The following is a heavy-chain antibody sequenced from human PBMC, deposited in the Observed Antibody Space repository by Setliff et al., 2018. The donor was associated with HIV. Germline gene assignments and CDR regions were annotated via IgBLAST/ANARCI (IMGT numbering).Heavy chain of an antibody. D-gene: IGHD1-7*01. CDR1: GDSISSYY. Sequence: LSLTCTVSGDSISSYYWSWIRQPAGKGLEWIGRIYSSGNSYYNPSLKSRVTMSVDTSKDQFSLKLSSVTAADTAVYYCARGTIEYWGQGMLVTVSS. CDR3: ARGTIEY. V-gene: IGHV4-4*07. CDR2: IYSSGNS. J-gene: IGHJ4*02.